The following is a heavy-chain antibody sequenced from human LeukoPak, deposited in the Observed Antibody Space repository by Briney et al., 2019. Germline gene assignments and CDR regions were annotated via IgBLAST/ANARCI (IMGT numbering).Heavy chain of an antibody. CDR2: INPNSGGT. D-gene: IGHD2-15*01. CDR1: GYTFTGYY. Sequence: ASVKVSCKASGYTFTGYYMHWVRQAPGQGLEWMGWINPNSGGTNYAQKFQGRVTMTRDTSISTAYMELSRLRSDDTAVYYCARDVVVAARSLYGMDVWGQGTTATVSS. V-gene: IGHV1-2*02. J-gene: IGHJ6*02. CDR3: ARDVVVAARSLYGMDV.